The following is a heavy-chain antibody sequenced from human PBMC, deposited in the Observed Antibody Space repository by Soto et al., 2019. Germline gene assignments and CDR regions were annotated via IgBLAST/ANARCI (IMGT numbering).Heavy chain of an antibody. J-gene: IGHJ4*02. D-gene: IGHD3-9*01. V-gene: IGHV3-23*01. Sequence: PGGSLRLSCAASGFTFSSYAMSWVRQAPGKGLEWVSAFSGSGGSTYYADSVKGRFTISKDNSKNTLYLQMNSLRAEDTAVYYCAKDRASDYDILTGYVGYFFDYWGQGTLVTVSS. CDR2: FSGSGGST. CDR1: GFTFSSYA. CDR3: AKDRASDYDILTGYVGYFFDY.